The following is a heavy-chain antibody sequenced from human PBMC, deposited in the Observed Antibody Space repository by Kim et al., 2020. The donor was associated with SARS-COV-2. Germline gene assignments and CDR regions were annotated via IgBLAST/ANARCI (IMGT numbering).Heavy chain of an antibody. Sequence: ASVKVSCKASGYTFTGYYMHWVRQAPGQGLEWMGWINPNSGGTNYAQKFQGRVTMTRDTSISTAYMELSRLRSDDTAVYYCARGSVLWFGELLPRYGMDVWGQGTTVTVSS. CDR3: ARGSVLWFGELLPRYGMDV. D-gene: IGHD3-10*01. CDR1: GYTFTGYY. CDR2: INPNSGGT. V-gene: IGHV1-2*02. J-gene: IGHJ6*02.